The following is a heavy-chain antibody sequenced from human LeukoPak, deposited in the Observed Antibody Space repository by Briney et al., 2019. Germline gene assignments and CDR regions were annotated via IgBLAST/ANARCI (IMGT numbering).Heavy chain of an antibody. J-gene: IGHJ5*02. Sequence: ASVKVSCKASGYTFTSYDIDWVRQAPGQGLEWMGGIIPIFGTANYAQKFQGRVTITTDESTSTAYMELSSLRSEDTAVYYCARVDTAMVTSGWFDPWGQGTLVTVSS. CDR1: GYTFTSYD. V-gene: IGHV1-69*05. D-gene: IGHD5-18*01. CDR3: ARVDTAMVTSGWFDP. CDR2: IIPIFGTA.